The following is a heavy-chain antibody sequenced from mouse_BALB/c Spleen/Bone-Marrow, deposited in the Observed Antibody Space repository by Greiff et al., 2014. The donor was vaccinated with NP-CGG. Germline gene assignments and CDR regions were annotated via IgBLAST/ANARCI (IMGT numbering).Heavy chain of an antibody. CDR1: GYTFTSYD. Sequence: QVQLKQSGAELVKPEASVKLSCKASGYTFTSYDINWVRQRPEQGLEWIGWIFPGDGSTKYNEKFKGKATLTTDKSSSTAYMQLSRLTSEDSAVYFCARRVYYDYDGGAWFAYWGQGTLVTVSA. J-gene: IGHJ3*01. V-gene: IGHV1-85*01. CDR2: IFPGDGST. CDR3: ARRVYYDYDGGAWFAY. D-gene: IGHD2-4*01.